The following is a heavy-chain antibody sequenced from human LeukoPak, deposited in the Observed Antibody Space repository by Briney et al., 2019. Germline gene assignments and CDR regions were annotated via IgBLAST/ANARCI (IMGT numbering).Heavy chain of an antibody. CDR3: AKGRGSSSRMIFDF. D-gene: IGHD6-13*01. CDR2: ISGSGGST. Sequence: GGSLRLSCAASGFTFSSYAMSWVRQAPGNGLEWVSGISGSGGSTYYADSVKGRFTISRDNSKNTLYLQVNSLRAEDTAVYYCAKGRGSSSRMIFDFWGQGTLVTVSS. J-gene: IGHJ4*02. CDR1: GFTFSSYA. V-gene: IGHV3-23*01.